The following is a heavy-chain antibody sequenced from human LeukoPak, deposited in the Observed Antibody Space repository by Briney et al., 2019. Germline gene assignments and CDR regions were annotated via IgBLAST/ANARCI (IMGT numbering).Heavy chain of an antibody. D-gene: IGHD5-12*01. V-gene: IGHV3-66*01. J-gene: IGHJ4*02. CDR3: TTASPHMSTSGPGVY. Sequence: GGSLRLSCAASGSTVSSNYMSWVRQAPGKGLEWVSVIYSGGSTYYADSVKGRFTISRDNSKNTAYLQMNSLRAEDTALYYCTTASPHMSTSGPGVYWGQGTLVTVSS. CDR2: IYSGGST. CDR1: GSTVSSNY.